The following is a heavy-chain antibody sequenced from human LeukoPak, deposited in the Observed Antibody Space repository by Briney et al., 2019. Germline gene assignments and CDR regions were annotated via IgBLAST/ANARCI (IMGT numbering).Heavy chain of an antibody. V-gene: IGHV1-69*05. CDR1: GGTFSSYA. D-gene: IGHD6-6*01. Sequence: SVKVSCEASGGTFSSYAISWVRQAPGQGLEWMGRIIPIFGTANYAQKFQGRVTITTDESTSTAYMELSSLRSEDTAVYYCARGPIAARPDNWFDPWGQGTLVTVSS. CDR2: IIPIFGTA. CDR3: ARGPIAARPDNWFDP. J-gene: IGHJ5*02.